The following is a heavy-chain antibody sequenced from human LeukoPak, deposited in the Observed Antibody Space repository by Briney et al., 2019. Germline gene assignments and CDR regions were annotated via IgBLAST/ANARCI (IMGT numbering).Heavy chain of an antibody. CDR1: GFTFSTFA. D-gene: IGHD3-16*01. CDR2: INNNGDST. Sequence: GGSLRRSCSASGFTFSTFAMHWVRQAPGKRLEYVSGINNNGDSTYYSDSVKARLTISRDNSKNTLFLQMASLRAEDTAVYYCVKTMMTFGGVIRTDAFDIWGQGTMVIVSS. J-gene: IGHJ3*02. CDR3: VKTMMTFGGVIRTDAFDI. V-gene: IGHV3-64D*06.